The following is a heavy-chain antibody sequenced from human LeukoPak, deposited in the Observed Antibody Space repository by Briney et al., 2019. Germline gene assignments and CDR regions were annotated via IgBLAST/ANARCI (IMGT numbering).Heavy chain of an antibody. V-gene: IGHV3-48*03. CDR3: ARGPPGYSSSWYRGDYYYYMDV. CDR1: GFTFSSYE. CDR2: ISSSGSTI. D-gene: IGHD6-13*01. J-gene: IGHJ6*03. Sequence: GGSLRLSCAASGFTFSSYEMNWVRQAPGKGLEWVSYISSSGSTIYYADSVKGRFTISRDNAKNSLYLQMNSLRAEDTAVYYCARGPPGYSSSWYRGDYYYYMDVWGKGTTVTVSS.